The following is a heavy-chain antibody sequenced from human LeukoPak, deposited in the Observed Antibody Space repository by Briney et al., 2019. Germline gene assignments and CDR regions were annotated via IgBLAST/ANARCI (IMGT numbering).Heavy chain of an antibody. D-gene: IGHD7-27*01. Sequence: GGXLRLSCAASGFTVSSXYXXWVRQAPXXXXXXXXXISXXXXXXXXXXXXXXXXXXSXDNAKNSLYLQMNSLRAEDTAVYYCARVPTGFYYYGMDVWGQGTTVTVSS. V-gene: IGHV3-21*01. CDR3: ARVPTGFYYYGMDV. J-gene: IGHJ6*02. CDR1: GFTVSSXY. CDR2: ISXXXXXX.